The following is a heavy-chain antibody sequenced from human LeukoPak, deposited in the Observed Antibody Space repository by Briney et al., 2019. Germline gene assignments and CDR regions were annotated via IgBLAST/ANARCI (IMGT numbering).Heavy chain of an antibody. J-gene: IGHJ6*02. D-gene: IGHD6-13*01. Sequence: ASVKNSCKASGYTFSSYHMHWVRQAPGKGLEWMGIINSSGGSTLKAQKFQGRVTMTRDTSTSTVYMELSSLRSEDTAVYYCARDGAAGSTSFVDLGGQGTTVTVSS. CDR2: INSSGGST. CDR3: ARDGAAGSTSFVDL. CDR1: GYTFSSYH. V-gene: IGHV1-46*01.